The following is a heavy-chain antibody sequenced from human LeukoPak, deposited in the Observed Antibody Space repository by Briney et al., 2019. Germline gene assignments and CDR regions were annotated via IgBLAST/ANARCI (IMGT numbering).Heavy chain of an antibody. J-gene: IGHJ4*02. V-gene: IGHV1-69*04. CDR3: VNGYPPVDY. Sequence: GASVKVSCKASGYTFTDYGLSWVRQAPGQGLEWMGRIIPILGIANYAQKFQGRVTITADKSTSTAYMELSSLRSEDTAMYYCVNGYPPVDYWGQGTLVTVSS. CDR1: GYTFTDYG. D-gene: IGHD6-13*01. CDR2: IIPILGIA.